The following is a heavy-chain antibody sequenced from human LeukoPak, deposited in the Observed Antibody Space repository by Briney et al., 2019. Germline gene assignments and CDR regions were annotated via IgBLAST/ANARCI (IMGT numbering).Heavy chain of an antibody. V-gene: IGHV3-11*01. D-gene: IGHD3-16*01. Sequence: GGSLRLSCVASRFNFSDHYMSWLRQAPGKGLEWVSYISRGGTITYHADSVKGRFTVSRDNAKKSLYLQMNSLRGEDTAVYYCARHHEYERNSYGMDAWSQGTTVTVSS. CDR1: RFNFSDHY. CDR3: ARHHEYERNSYGMDA. J-gene: IGHJ6*02. CDR2: ISRGGTIT.